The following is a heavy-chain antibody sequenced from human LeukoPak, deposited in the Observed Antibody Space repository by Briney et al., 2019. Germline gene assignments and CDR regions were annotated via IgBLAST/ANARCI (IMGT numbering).Heavy chain of an antibody. CDR1: VGTSSSYA. V-gene: IGHV1-69*13. CDR2: IIPIFGTA. J-gene: IGHJ4*02. D-gene: IGHD1-26*01. Sequence: SVKVSCKASVGTSSSYAISWVRQAPGQGLEWMGGIIPIFGTANYAQKFQGRVTITADESTSTAYMELSSLRSEDTAVYCCARDGGGIVGATIGYYWGQGTLVTVSS. CDR3: ARDGGGIVGATIGYY.